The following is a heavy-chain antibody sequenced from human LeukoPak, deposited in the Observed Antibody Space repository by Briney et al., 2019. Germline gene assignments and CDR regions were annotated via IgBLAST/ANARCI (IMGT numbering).Heavy chain of an antibody. CDR2: INSDASVT. Sequence: GGSLRLSCAASGFTFSNYWMHWVRQTPGKGLVWVSRINSDASVTTYADSVKGRFTISRDNAKNTLYLRMNSLRAEDTAVYYCARVTAVAGTSVGVDAWGQGILVTVS. CDR1: GFTFSNYW. D-gene: IGHD6-19*01. J-gene: IGHJ4*02. V-gene: IGHV3-74*01. CDR3: ARVTAVAGTSVGVDA.